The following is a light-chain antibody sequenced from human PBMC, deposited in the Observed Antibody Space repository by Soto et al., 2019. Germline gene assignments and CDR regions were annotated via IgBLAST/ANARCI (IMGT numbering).Light chain of an antibody. CDR1: SSDVGGYKY. V-gene: IGLV2-8*01. CDR3: SSYAGINNLGV. CDR2: EVN. J-gene: IGLJ1*01. Sequence: QSALTQPPSASGSPGQSVTISCTGTSSDVGGYKYVSWYQQHPGKAPKLMIFEVNKRPSGVPDRFSGSKSGNTASLTVSGXXXXXXXDYYCSSYAGINNLGVFGTGTKLTV.